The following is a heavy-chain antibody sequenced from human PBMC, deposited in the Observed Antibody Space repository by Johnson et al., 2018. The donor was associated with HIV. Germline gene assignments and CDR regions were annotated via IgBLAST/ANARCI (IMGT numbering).Heavy chain of an antibody. V-gene: IGHV3-30*04. CDR3: ARAPEVRGVDAFDV. J-gene: IGHJ3*01. Sequence: QVQLVESGGGVVQPGRSLRLSCAASGFRFSNYALHWVRQTPGKGLEWVALISYDGSNKYYADSVKGRFTISRDNSKNTLYLQMNSLRAEDTAVYYCARAPEVRGVDAFDVWGQGTMLTVSS. CDR1: GFRFSNYA. D-gene: IGHD3-10*01. CDR2: ISYDGSNK.